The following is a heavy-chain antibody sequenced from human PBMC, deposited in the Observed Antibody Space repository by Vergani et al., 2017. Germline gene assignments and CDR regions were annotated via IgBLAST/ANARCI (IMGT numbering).Heavy chain of an antibody. J-gene: IGHJ5*02. Sequence: ELQLVESGGGLVKPGGSLRLSWAASGSTVSANNMTGVRQAPGKGLEWVSHIYSGDETYYADSVKGRVTISRDTSKNTLHLQINNLRVEDTAVYYCARGNYYGSGTYVDPWGQGTLVTVSS. V-gene: IGHV3-66*02. CDR1: GSTVSANN. CDR3: ARGNYYGSGTYVDP. CDR2: IYSGDET. D-gene: IGHD3-10*01.